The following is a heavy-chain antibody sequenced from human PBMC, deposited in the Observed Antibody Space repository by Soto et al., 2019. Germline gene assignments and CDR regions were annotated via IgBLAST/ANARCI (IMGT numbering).Heavy chain of an antibody. V-gene: IGHV2-26*01. D-gene: IGHD3-9*01. Sequence: SGPTLGNPTETLTVTFTVAGVSLSNARMGVSWIRQPPGKALEWLAHIFSNDEKSYSTSLKSRLTISKDTSKSQVVLTMTNMDPVDTATYYCARDPKPDYDILTGYYYYGMDVWGQGTTVTVSS. CDR1: GVSLSNARMG. CDR3: ARDPKPDYDILTGYYYYGMDV. CDR2: IFSNDEK. J-gene: IGHJ6*02.